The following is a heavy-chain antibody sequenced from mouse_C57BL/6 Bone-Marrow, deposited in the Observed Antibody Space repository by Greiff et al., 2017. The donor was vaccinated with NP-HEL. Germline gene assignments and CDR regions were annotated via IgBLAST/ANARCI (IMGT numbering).Heavy chain of an antibody. CDR3: ARTHYDYDGAWFAY. CDR1: GYTFTSYG. J-gene: IGHJ3*01. CDR2: IYPRSGNT. D-gene: IGHD2-4*01. V-gene: IGHV1-81*01. Sequence: VQGVESGAELARPGASVKLSCKASGYTFTSYGISWVKQRTGQGLEWIGEIYPRSGNTYYNEKFKGKATLTADKSSSTAYMELCSLTSEDSAVYFCARTHYDYDGAWFAYWGQGTLVTVSA.